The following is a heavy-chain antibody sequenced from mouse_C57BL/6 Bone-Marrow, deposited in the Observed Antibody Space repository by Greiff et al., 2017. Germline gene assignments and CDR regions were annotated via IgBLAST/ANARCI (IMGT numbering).Heavy chain of an antibody. D-gene: IGHD1-1*01. CDR2: IWSDGST. V-gene: IGHV2-6-2*01. CDR1: GFSLTSYG. J-gene: IGHJ4*01. Sequence: LVAPSQSLSITCTVSGFSLTSYGVHWVRQPPGKGLEWLVVIWSDGSTTYNSALKSRLSISKDNSKSQVFLKMNSLQTDDTAMYYCARHKGGNYGSSFYAMDYWGQGTSVTVSS. CDR3: ARHKGGNYGSSFYAMDY.